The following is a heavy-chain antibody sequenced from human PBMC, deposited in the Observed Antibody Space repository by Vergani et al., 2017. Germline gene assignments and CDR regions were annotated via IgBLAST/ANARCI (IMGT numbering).Heavy chain of an antibody. V-gene: IGHV3-33*01. CDR2: TWYDGNNK. Sequence: QVQLVESGGGVVQPGRSLRLSCAASGFTFNQYGMHWVRQAPGKGLEWVAVTWYDGNNKQYADSVKGRFTISRDNSKSPMYLQMNSLRDGDTGVYYCAGYLRLLYSRFDPGGQGTLVTVSS. CDR1: GFTFNQYG. D-gene: IGHD5-12*01. J-gene: IGHJ5*02. CDR3: AGYLRLLYSRFDP.